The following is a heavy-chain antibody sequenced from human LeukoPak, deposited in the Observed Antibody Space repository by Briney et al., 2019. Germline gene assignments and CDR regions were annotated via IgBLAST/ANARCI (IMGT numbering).Heavy chain of an antibody. CDR2: INPNSGGT. CDR1: GYTFTGYY. V-gene: IGHV1-2*02. CDR3: AKRQYCSGGSCYSPKFLYYYYGMDV. Sequence: ASLTVSCTASGYTFTGYYMHWVRQAPGQGLEWMGWINPNSGGTNYAHKFHGRVKMTRDTSISTAYMELSRLRSDDTAVYYCAKRQYCSGGSCYSPKFLYYYYGMDVWGQGTTVTVSS. J-gene: IGHJ6*01. D-gene: IGHD2-15*01.